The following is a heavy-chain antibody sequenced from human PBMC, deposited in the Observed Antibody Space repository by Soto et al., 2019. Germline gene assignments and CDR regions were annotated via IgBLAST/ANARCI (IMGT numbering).Heavy chain of an antibody. D-gene: IGHD5-18*01. V-gene: IGHV4-59*01. CDR1: GDSITPYY. CDR3: ARDSRGYSYGEFDY. J-gene: IGHJ4*02. CDR2: VSHSGST. Sequence: SETLSLTCTVSGDSITPYYWNWIRQPPGKGLEWIGYVSHSGSTDYNPSLKSRVTISVDTSKNQFSLKLSSVTAADTAVYYCARDSRGYSYGEFDYWGQGTLVTVSS.